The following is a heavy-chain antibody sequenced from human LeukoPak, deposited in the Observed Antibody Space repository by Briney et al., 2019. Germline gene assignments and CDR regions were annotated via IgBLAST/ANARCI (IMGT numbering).Heavy chain of an antibody. D-gene: IGHD1-1*01. CDR1: VFTFSSFG. V-gene: IGHV3-21*01. Sequence: GRSLRLSPAASVFTFSSFGMNWVPQARGKGLEGVASISSTGSYISYAESGNGRLTTSRDNAKKSLYRQMNSRRAEDTAVYYCARVVTVAWSERRPGYFYMDVWGKGTTVTVSS. J-gene: IGHJ6*03. CDR3: ARVVTVAWSERRPGYFYMDV. CDR2: ISSTGSYI.